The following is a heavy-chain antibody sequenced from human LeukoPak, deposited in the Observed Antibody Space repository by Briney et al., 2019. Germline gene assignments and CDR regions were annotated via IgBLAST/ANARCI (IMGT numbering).Heavy chain of an antibody. D-gene: IGHD6-19*01. Sequence: ASVKVSCKASQYTFTGYYMHWVRQAPGQGLEWMGLINPNSGGTKYAQKFQGRLTMTRDMSISTAYMELSSLRSDDTAVYFCARGYASGWIRELDYWGQGTLVTVSS. J-gene: IGHJ4*02. CDR1: QYTFTGYY. CDR2: INPNSGGT. CDR3: ARGYASGWIRELDY. V-gene: IGHV1-2*02.